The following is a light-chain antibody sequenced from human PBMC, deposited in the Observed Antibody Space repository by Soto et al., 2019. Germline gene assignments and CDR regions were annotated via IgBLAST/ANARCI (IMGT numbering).Light chain of an antibody. CDR2: DAS. Sequence: EIELTQSPSTLSLSPGERATLSCWASQSVSSYLAWYQQKPGQAPRLLIYDASNRATGIPARFSGSGSGTDFTLTISRLEPEDFAVYYCQQYGSSPWTFGQGTKVDIK. CDR1: QSVSSY. V-gene: IGKV3-20*01. J-gene: IGKJ1*01. CDR3: QQYGSSPWT.